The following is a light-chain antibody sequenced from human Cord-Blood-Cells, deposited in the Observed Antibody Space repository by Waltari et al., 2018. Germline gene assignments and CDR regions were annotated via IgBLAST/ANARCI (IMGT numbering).Light chain of an antibody. CDR3: QQYYSTPFT. Sequence: DIVLTQSPDSLAVALSERDTITCMPSLSVLYSSNNQNYLAWYQQKPGQPPKLLSYWASTRESGVPDRFSGSGSGTDFTLTISSLQAEDVAVYYCQQYYSTPFTFGPGTKVDIK. J-gene: IGKJ3*01. CDR2: WAS. V-gene: IGKV4-1*01. CDR1: LSVLYSSNNQNY.